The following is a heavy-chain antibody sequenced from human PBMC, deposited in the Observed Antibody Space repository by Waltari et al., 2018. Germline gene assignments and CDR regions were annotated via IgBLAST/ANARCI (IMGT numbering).Heavy chain of an antibody. CDR2: ISGGGYPI. CDR1: GFSFSSYG. D-gene: IGHD1-26*01. CDR3: APMGASRLTWTD. Sequence: EVQLVESGGGLVQPGGSLRLSCAAPGFSFSSYGLNWVRQAPGKGLEWVAHISGGGYPIYDADSVKGRFTISRDNAKNSLFLQMNGLRAEDTAVYYCAPMGASRLTWTDWGQGTLVTVSS. V-gene: IGHV3-48*01. J-gene: IGHJ4*02.